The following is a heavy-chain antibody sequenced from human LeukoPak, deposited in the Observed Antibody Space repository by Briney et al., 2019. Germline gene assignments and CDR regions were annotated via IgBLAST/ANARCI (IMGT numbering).Heavy chain of an antibody. J-gene: IGHJ5*02. CDR2: IDSGGST. CDR1: GFTVSSNN. CDR3: AKGFGSYRPNWFDP. Sequence: GGSLRLSCAASGFTVSSNNMSWVRQAPGTGLEGVSYIDSGGSTYSADSVKGRFTTSRENSKNTLYLQMNSMSADDTALYYCAKGFGSYRPNWFDPWGQGTLVTVST. D-gene: IGHD3-16*02. V-gene: IGHV3-53*01.